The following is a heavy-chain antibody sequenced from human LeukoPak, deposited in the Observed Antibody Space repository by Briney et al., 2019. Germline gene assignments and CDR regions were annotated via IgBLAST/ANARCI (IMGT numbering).Heavy chain of an antibody. V-gene: IGHV1-18*01. Sequence: ASVKISCKASGYTFTSYGISWVRQAPGQGLEWMGWISAYNGNRNYAQKFQGRVSMTIDTSTRTTYMDLSSLRSDDTAVYFCARNFYSNYLGVDYWGQGTLVTVSS. CDR2: ISAYNGNR. CDR1: GYTFTSYG. J-gene: IGHJ4*02. CDR3: ARNFYSNYLGVDY. D-gene: IGHD4-11*01.